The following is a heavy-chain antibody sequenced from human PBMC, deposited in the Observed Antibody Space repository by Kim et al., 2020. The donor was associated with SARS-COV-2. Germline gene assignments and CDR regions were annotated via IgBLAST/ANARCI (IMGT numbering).Heavy chain of an antibody. CDR1: GFTFSSYA. CDR3: ARENWNYFDY. V-gene: IGHV3-30-3*01. Sequence: GGSLRLSCAASGFTFSSYAMHWVRQAPGKGLEWVAVISYDGSNKYYADSVKGRFTISRDNSKNTLYLQMNSLRAEDTAVYYCARENWNYFDYWGQGTLVTVSS. J-gene: IGHJ4*02. CDR2: ISYDGSNK. D-gene: IGHD1-1*01.